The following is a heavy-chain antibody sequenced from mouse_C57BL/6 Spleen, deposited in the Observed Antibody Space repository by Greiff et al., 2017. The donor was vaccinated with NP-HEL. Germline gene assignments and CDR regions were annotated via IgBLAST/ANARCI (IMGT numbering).Heavy chain of an antibody. D-gene: IGHD1-1*01. J-gene: IGHJ3*01. CDR1: GFTFSSYA. CDR3: ARVLYYGSIYDGFAY. Sequence: EVMLVESGGGLVKPGGSLKLSCAASGFTFSSYAMSWVRQTPEKRLEWVATISDGGSYTYYPDNVKGRFTISRDNAKNNLYLQMSHLKSEDTAMYYCARVLYYGSIYDGFAYWGQGTLVTVSA. CDR2: ISDGGSYT. V-gene: IGHV5-4*03.